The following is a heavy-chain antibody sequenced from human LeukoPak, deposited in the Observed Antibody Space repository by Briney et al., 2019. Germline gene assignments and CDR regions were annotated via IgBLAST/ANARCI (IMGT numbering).Heavy chain of an antibody. V-gene: IGHV3-23*01. CDR1: GFTFRSYA. Sequence: GGSLRLSCAASGFTFRSYAMSWVRQAPGKGLEWVSGVSGSGGGSTDYADSVKGRFTISRDNSKNTVHLQMNSLRAEDTAVYYCAREMTTVTYAFDIWGQGTMVTVSS. CDR3: AREMTTVTYAFDI. D-gene: IGHD4-17*01. CDR2: VSGSGGGST. J-gene: IGHJ3*02.